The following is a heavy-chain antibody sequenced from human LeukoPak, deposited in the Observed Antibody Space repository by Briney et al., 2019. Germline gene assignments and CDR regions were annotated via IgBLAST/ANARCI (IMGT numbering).Heavy chain of an antibody. V-gene: IGHV4-39*07. D-gene: IGHD2-2*01. CDR2: IYYSGST. Sequence: PSETLSLTCTVSGGSISSSSYYWGWIRQPPGKGLEWIGSIYYSGSTYYNPSLKSRVTISVDMSKNQFSLKLSSVTAADTAVYYCARAPCSSTSCYRVDAFDIWGQGTMVTVSS. CDR1: GGSISSSSYY. J-gene: IGHJ3*02. CDR3: ARAPCSSTSCYRVDAFDI.